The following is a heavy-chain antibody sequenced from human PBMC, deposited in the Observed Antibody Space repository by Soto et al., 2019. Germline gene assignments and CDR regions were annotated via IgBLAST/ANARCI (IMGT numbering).Heavy chain of an antibody. J-gene: IGHJ2*01. CDR1: RGTFSSYA. V-gene: IGHV1-69*01. CDR2: IIPTFGKA. CDR3: GRLGGYCSGGSCPWDWYFDR. D-gene: IGHD2-15*01. Sequence: QVQLVQSGAEVKKPGSSVKVSCKASRGTFSSYAISWVRQAPGQGLEWMGGIIPTFGKANYAQKFQGRVTITADESTSTAYMELSSLRSEDTAVYYCGRLGGYCSGGSCPWDWYFDRWGRGTLVTVSS.